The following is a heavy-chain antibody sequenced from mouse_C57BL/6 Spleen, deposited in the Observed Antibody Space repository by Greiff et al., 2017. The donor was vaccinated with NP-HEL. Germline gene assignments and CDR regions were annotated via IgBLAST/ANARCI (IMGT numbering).Heavy chain of an antibody. V-gene: IGHV1-7*01. CDR1: GYTFTSYW. J-gene: IGHJ4*01. CDR2: INPSSGYT. Sequence: QVQLQQSGAELAKPGASVKLSCKASGYTFTSYWMHWVKQRPGQGLEWIGYINPSSGYTKYNQKFKDKATLTADKSSSTAYMQLSSLTYEDSAVYYCSRLITTVVEGYYAMDYWGQGTSVTVSS. D-gene: IGHD1-1*01. CDR3: SRLITTVVEGYYAMDY.